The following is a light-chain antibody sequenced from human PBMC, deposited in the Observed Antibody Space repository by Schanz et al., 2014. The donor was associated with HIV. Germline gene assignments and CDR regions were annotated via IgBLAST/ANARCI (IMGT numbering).Light chain of an antibody. J-gene: IGLJ3*02. V-gene: IGLV2-14*01. Sequence: QSVLTQPASVSGSPGQSITISCTGTSSDVGGYKYVSWYQQYPGKAPKLIIFDVDNRPSGVSWRFSASKSGNTASLTISGLQAEDEADYYCATWDDSLNGWVFGGGTKLTVL. CDR1: SSDVGGYKY. CDR2: DVD. CDR3: ATWDDSLNGWV.